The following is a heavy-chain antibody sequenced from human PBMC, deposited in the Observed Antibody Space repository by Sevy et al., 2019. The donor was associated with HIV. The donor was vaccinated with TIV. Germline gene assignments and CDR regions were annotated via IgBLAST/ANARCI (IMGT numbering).Heavy chain of an antibody. V-gene: IGHV3-23*01. CDR3: AKDLFYFDSSGHGAFDI. CDR1: GFTFSSYA. CDR2: IRGSGGST. D-gene: IGHD3-22*01. Sequence: GGSLRLSCAASGFTFSSYAMGWVRQAPGKGLEWVSTIRGSGGSTYYADSVKGRFTISRDNSKNTLYLQMNSLRAEDTAVYYCAKDLFYFDSSGHGAFDIWGQGTMVTVSS. J-gene: IGHJ3*02.